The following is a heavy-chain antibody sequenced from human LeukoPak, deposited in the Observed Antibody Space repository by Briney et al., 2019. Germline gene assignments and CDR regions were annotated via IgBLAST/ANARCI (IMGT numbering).Heavy chain of an antibody. D-gene: IGHD4-11*01. V-gene: IGHV4-38-2*02. Sequence: PSETLSLTCSVSGYSISSGYYWGWIRQAPGKGLEFIGYIYHSGDTYYNPSLKTRVTMSVDTSKNQFSLKMNSVTAADTAVYYCARDRSTVTTSLDYWGQGTLVTVSS. CDR2: IYHSGDT. J-gene: IGHJ4*02. CDR3: ARDRSTVTTSLDY. CDR1: GYSISSGYY.